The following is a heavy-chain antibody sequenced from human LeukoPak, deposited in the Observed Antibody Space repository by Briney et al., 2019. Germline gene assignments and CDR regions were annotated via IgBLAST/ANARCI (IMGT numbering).Heavy chain of an antibody. Sequence: PGGSLRLSCAASGFTFSSYWMSWVRQAPGKGLEWVANIKQDGSEKYYVDSVKGRFTISRDNAKNSLYLQMNSLRAEDTAVYYCATGPRDLTVVRGFDYWGQGTLVTVSS. V-gene: IGHV3-7*03. D-gene: IGHD4-23*01. CDR2: IKQDGSEK. CDR3: ATGPRDLTVVRGFDY. CDR1: GFTFSSYW. J-gene: IGHJ4*02.